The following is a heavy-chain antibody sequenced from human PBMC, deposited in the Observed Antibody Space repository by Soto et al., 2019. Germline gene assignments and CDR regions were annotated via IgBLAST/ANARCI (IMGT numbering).Heavy chain of an antibody. CDR1: GGSFSTYY. J-gene: IGHJ4*02. D-gene: IGHD3-10*01. CDR2: INHSGST. CDR3: ARGPSIYGSGSYYPFDY. V-gene: IGHV4-34*01. Sequence: QVQLQQWGAGLLKPSETLSLTCAVYGGSFSTYYRTWIRQPPGKGLEWIGEINHSGSTNYNPSLESRVTISLDTSKNQFSLKVTSVTVADTSVYYCARGPSIYGSGSYYPFDYWGQGTLVTVSS.